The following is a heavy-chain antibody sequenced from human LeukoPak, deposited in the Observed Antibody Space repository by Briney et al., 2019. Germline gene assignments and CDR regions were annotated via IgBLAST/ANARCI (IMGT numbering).Heavy chain of an antibody. J-gene: IGHJ4*02. V-gene: IGHV4-34*01. CDR3: ARDGDCSSTSCYIFDY. Sequence: SETLSLTCAVYGGSFSGYYWSWIRQPPGKGLEWIGEINHSGSTNYNPSLKSRVTISVDTSKNQFSLKLSSVTAADTAVYYYARDGDCSSTSCYIFDYWGQGTLVTVSS. CDR2: INHSGST. CDR1: GGSFSGYY. D-gene: IGHD2-2*02.